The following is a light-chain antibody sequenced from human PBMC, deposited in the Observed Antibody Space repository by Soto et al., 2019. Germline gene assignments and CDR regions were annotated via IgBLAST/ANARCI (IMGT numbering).Light chain of an antibody. Sequence: QSVLTQPPSVCAAPGQKVTISCCGSSSNIGNNYVSWYQQLPGTAPKLLIYDSNKRPSGIPDRFSGSKSGTSATLGITGLQTGDEADYYCGTWDSSLSAVVFGGGTKVTVL. CDR1: SSNIGNNY. V-gene: IGLV1-51*01. CDR2: DSN. CDR3: GTWDSSLSAVV. J-gene: IGLJ2*01.